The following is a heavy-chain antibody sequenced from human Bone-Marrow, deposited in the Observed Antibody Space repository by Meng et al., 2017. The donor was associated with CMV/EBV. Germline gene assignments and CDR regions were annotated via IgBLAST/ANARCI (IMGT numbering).Heavy chain of an antibody. Sequence: SETLSLSCTVSGGSISSYYWSWIRQPPGKGLEWIGYIYYSGSTNYNPSLKSRVTISVDTSKNQLSLKLSSVTAADTAVYYCARVRGFWSGYNLDYWGQGTLVTVSS. V-gene: IGHV4-59*12. D-gene: IGHD3-3*01. CDR2: IYYSGST. J-gene: IGHJ4*02. CDR1: GGSISSYY. CDR3: ARVRGFWSGYNLDY.